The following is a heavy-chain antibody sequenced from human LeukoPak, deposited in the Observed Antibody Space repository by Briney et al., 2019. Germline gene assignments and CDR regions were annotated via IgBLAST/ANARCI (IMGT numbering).Heavy chain of an antibody. D-gene: IGHD1-26*01. Sequence: GGSLRLSCAASGFTVSSNYMSWVRQAPGKGLEWVPVIYSGGSTYYADSVKGRFTISRHDSKNTLYLQMNSLRAEDTAVYYCARGSGSYYLDWGQGTLVTVSS. J-gene: IGHJ4*02. CDR1: GFTVSSNY. CDR2: IYSGGST. CDR3: ARGSGSYYLD. V-gene: IGHV3-53*04.